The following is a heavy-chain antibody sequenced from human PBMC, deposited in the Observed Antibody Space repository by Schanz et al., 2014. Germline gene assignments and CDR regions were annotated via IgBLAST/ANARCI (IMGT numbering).Heavy chain of an antibody. CDR1: GFTFSRFG. J-gene: IGHJ4*02. V-gene: IGHV3-30*18. CDR3: AKDGIMVQGVIWERYFDS. Sequence: VQLLESGGGLVQPGGSLRLSCATSGFTFSRFGMHWVRQAPGKGLEWVAVISYDGNNEDYADSVKGRFTISRDNAKNSLYLQMNSLRAEDTALYYCAKDGIMVQGVIWERYFDSWGQGTLVTVSS. D-gene: IGHD3-10*01. CDR2: ISYDGNNE.